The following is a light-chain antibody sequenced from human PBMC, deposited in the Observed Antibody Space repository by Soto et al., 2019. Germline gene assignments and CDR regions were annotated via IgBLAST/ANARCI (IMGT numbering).Light chain of an antibody. CDR2: DVS. Sequence: QSALTQPASVSGSPGQSITISCTGTSSDGGGYNYVSWYQQHPGKAPKLMIYDVSNRPSGVSNRFSGSKSGNTASLTISGLQAEDEADYYCSSYTSSSTPYVFGTGTKVTV. J-gene: IGLJ1*01. CDR3: SSYTSSSTPYV. CDR1: SSDGGGYNY. V-gene: IGLV2-14*01.